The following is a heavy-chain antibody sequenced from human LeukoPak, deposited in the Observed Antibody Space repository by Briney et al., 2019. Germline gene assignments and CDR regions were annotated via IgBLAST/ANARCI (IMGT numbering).Heavy chain of an antibody. Sequence: GGSVRLSCAASGFTFSSYAMSWVRQAPGKGLEWVSSISSSSSYIYYADSVKGRFTITRDNAKNSLYLQMNSLRAEDTAVYYCAREVPPPSRDGFDYWGQGTLVTVSS. J-gene: IGHJ4*02. V-gene: IGHV3-21*01. D-gene: IGHD5-24*01. CDR3: AREVPPPSRDGFDY. CDR1: GFTFSSYA. CDR2: ISSSSSYI.